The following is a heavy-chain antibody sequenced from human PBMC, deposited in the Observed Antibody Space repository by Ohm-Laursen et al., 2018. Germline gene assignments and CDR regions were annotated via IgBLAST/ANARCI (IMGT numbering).Heavy chain of an antibody. D-gene: IGHD3/OR15-3a*01. J-gene: IGHJ6*02. CDR3: ARVAGLDGMDV. V-gene: IGHV3-33*08. Sequence: SLRLSCTASGFTFTTYDMHWVRQAPGKGLEWVAVIWYDGSNKYYADSVKGRFTISRDNSKNTLYLQMNSLRAEDTAVYYCARVAGLDGMDVWGQGTTVTVSS. CDR1: GFTFTTYD. CDR2: IWYDGSNK.